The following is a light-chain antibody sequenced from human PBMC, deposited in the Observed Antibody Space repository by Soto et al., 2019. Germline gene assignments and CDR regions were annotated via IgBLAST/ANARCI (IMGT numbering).Light chain of an antibody. CDR3: QQYNCLPRT. CDR2: GAS. Sequence: RLIALSSEALSVSPGESATLSCRASQTADSNVGWHQQKPGQPPRLLIYGASTRAGGVPARCSGGGWGTEFTLTISSQQAEDVAVYYCQQYNCLPRTLGQGTKVEIK. J-gene: IGKJ1*01. V-gene: IGKV3-15*01. CDR1: QTADSN.